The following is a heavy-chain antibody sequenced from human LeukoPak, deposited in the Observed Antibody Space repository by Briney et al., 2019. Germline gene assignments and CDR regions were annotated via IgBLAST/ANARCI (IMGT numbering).Heavy chain of an antibody. V-gene: IGHV1-2*02. CDR2: INPNSGDT. J-gene: IGHJ2*01. CDR1: GYTFTGYL. D-gene: IGHD4-17*01. Sequence: ASVTVSCKSSGYTFTGYLMFWVRQAPGQGLEWMGWINPNSGDTNYAHKFQGRVTMTSDTSISTAYMEVSRLRSDDTAVYYCARALTTVTTWMYLWGRGTLVTVSS. CDR3: ARALTTVTTWMYL.